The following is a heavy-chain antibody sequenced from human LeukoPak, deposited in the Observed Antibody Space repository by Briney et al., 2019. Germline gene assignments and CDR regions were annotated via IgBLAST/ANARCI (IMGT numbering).Heavy chain of an antibody. Sequence: SQTPSLTCAISGDSVSSNSAAWDWIRQSPSRGLEWLGRTYYRSKWYNDYAVSVKSRITINPDTSKNQFSLQLNSVTPEDTAVYYCARAVPIYCSGGSCYDYWGQGTLVTVSS. CDR3: ARAVPIYCSGGSCYDY. CDR1: GDSVSSNSAA. CDR2: TYYRSKWYN. D-gene: IGHD2-15*01. V-gene: IGHV6-1*01. J-gene: IGHJ4*02.